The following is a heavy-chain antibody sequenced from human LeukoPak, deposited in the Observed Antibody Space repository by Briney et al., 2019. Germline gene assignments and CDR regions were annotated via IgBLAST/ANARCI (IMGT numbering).Heavy chain of an antibody. CDR2: INPNSVGT. J-gene: IGHJ4*02. V-gene: IGHV1-2*02. D-gene: IGHD3-22*01. Sequence: ASVKVSRKASGYTFTGYYMHWVRQAPGQGLEWMGWINPNSVGTNYAQKFQGRVTMTRDTSISTAYMELSRLRSDDTAVYYCARDHAYYYDSSGIPGYWGQGTLVTVSS. CDR1: GYTFTGYY. CDR3: ARDHAYYYDSSGIPGY.